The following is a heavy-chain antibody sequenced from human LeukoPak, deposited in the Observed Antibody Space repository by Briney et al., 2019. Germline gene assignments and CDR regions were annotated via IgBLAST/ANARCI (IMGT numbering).Heavy chain of an antibody. Sequence: GRSLRLSCAASGFTFSNAWMSWVRQAPGKGLEWVGRIKSKTDGGTTDYAAPVKGRFTISRDDSKNTLYLQMNSLKTEDTAVYYCTTGLGGGIAAADPFDYWGQGTLVTVSS. J-gene: IGHJ4*02. CDR3: TTGLGGGIAAADPFDY. CDR2: IKSKTDGGTT. V-gene: IGHV3-15*01. D-gene: IGHD6-13*01. CDR1: GFTFSNAW.